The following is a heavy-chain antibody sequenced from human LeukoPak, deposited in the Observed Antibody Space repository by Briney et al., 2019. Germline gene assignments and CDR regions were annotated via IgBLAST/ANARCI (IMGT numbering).Heavy chain of an antibody. V-gene: IGHV1-46*01. CDR2: INPSGGST. CDR1: GYTFTSYY. CDR3: ARSRIGFGVYYYYYMDV. D-gene: IGHD3-10*01. J-gene: IGHJ6*03. Sequence: ASVKVSCKASGYTFTSYYMHWVRQAPGQGLEWMGIINPSGGSTSYAQKFQGRVTMTRDMSTSTVYMELSSLRSEDTAVYYCARSRIGFGVYYYYYMDVWGKGTTVTVSS.